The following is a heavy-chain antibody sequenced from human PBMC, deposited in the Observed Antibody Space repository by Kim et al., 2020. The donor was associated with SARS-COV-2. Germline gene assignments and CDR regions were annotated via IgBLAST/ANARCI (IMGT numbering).Heavy chain of an antibody. CDR3: ATTSSWYCPPSQC. J-gene: IGHJ4*02. D-gene: IGHD6-13*01. V-gene: IGHV4-39*07. Sequence: NPSLKSRVTISVDTSKNQFSLKLSSVTAADTAVYYCATTSSWYCPPSQCWGQGTLVTVSS.